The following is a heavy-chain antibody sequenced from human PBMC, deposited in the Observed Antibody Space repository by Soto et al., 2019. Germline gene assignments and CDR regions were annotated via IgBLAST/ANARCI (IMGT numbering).Heavy chain of an antibody. D-gene: IGHD3-10*01. CDR3: ARGSMVRGLTAHFGV. V-gene: IGHV3-48*01. J-gene: IGHJ4*02. CDR2: ISSNTNII. CDR1: GFTFSAYS. Sequence: PGGSLRLSCAASGFTFSAYSMNWVRQAPGKGPEWVSYISSNTNIIYYADSVKGRFTISRDNAKNSVSLQINSLRAEDTAVYYCARGSMVRGLTAHFGVWGQGTLVTVSS.